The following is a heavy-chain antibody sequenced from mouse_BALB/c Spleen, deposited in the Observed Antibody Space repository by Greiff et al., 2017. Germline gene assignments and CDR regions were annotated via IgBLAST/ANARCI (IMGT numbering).Heavy chain of an antibody. J-gene: IGHJ2*01. V-gene: IGHV1-5*01. CDR1: GYSFTSYW. CDR3: TRGGNPYYCDD. Sequence: VQLKASGTVLARPGASVKMSCKASGYSFTSYWMPWVKQRPGQGLEWIGAIYPGNSDTSYNQKFKGKAKLTAVTSASTAYMELSSLTNEDSAVDYCTRGGNPYYCDDWGQGTTLTGSA. CDR2: IYPGNSDT. D-gene: IGHD1-1*02.